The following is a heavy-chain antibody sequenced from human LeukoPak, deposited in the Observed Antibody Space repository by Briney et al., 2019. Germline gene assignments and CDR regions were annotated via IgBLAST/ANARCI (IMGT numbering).Heavy chain of an antibody. CDR1: GGSISSSSYY. J-gene: IGHJ6*02. V-gene: IGHV4-39*01. CDR3: ARRIPSYYYYGMDV. Sequence: SETLSLTCTVSGGSISSSSYYWGWIRQPPGKGLEWIGSIYYSGSTYYNPSLKSRVTISVDTSKNQFFLKLSSVTAADTAVYYCARRIPSYYYYGMDVWGQGTTVTVSS. CDR2: IYYSGST.